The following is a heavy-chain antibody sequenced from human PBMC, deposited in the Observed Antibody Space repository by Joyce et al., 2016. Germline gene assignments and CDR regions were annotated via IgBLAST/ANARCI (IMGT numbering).Heavy chain of an antibody. CDR2: IYYSGST. CDR3: ARGLGTPYGMDV. J-gene: IGHJ6*02. V-gene: IGHV4-59*11. D-gene: IGHD7-27*01. CDR1: GGSISIHY. Sequence: QVQLQESGPGLVKPSETLSLTCTVSGGSISIHYWSWIRQTPGKSREWMGYIYYSGSTNYNPTLKSRVTISVDTSKNQFSLKLRSVSAADTAVYYCARGLGTPYGMDVWGQGTTVTVSS.